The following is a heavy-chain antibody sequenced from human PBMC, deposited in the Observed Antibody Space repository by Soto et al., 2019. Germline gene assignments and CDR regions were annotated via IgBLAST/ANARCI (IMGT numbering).Heavy chain of an antibody. J-gene: IGHJ6*02. CDR3: ARVGMAGKTYYYYGMDV. V-gene: IGHV4-30-2*06. CDR1: GGSISSGVHS. Sequence: SETLSLTCTVSGGSISSGVHSWNWIRQSPGKGLEWIGYIYHSGSTYYNPSLKSRVTISVDTSKNQFSLKLSSVTAADTAVYYCARVGMAGKTYYYYGMDVWGQGTTVTVSS. D-gene: IGHD6-19*01. CDR2: IYHSGST.